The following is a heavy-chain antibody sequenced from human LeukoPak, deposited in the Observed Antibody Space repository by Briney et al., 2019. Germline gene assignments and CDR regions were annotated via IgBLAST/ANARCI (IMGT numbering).Heavy chain of an antibody. CDR2: INPNSGGT. V-gene: IGHV1-2*02. Sequence: GASVKVSCKASGYTFTGYYMHWVRQAPGQGLEWMGWINPNSGGTNYAQKFQGRVTMTRDTFISTAYMELSRLRSDDTAVYYCAKEAARPVYYFDYWGQGTLVTVSS. D-gene: IGHD6-6*01. J-gene: IGHJ4*02. CDR3: AKEAARPVYYFDY. CDR1: GYTFTGYY.